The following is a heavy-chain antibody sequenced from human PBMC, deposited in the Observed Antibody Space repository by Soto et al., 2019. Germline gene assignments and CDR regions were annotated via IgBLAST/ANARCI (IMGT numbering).Heavy chain of an antibody. D-gene: IGHD6-19*01. J-gene: IGHJ4*02. Sequence: GESLKISCNGSGYTFTIYWIAWVRQMPGKGLEWMGIIYPGDSGTRYSPSFQGQVSISADKSISTAYLQWSSLKASDTAMYYCARQDGSALYYFDYWGQGTRGTVS. CDR2: IYPGDSGT. V-gene: IGHV5-51*01. CDR3: ARQDGSALYYFDY. CDR1: GYTFTIYW.